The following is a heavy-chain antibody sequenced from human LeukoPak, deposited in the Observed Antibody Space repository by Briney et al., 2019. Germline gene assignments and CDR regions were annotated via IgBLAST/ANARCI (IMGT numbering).Heavy chain of an antibody. CDR3: AKDREVVPAAIASPWFDP. V-gene: IGHV3-30*02. CDR2: IRYDGSNK. J-gene: IGHJ5*02. D-gene: IGHD2-2*02. CDR1: GFAFSSYG. Sequence: GGSLRLSCAASGFAFSSYGMHWVRQAPGKGLEWVAFIRYDGSNKYYADSVKGRFTISRDNSKNTLYLQMNSLRAEDTAVYYCAKDREVVPAAIASPWFDPWGQGTLVTVSS.